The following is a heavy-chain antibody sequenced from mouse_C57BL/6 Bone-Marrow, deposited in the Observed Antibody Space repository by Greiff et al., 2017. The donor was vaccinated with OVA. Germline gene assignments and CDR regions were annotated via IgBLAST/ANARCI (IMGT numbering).Heavy chain of an antibody. CDR1: GYTFTSYW. V-gene: IGHV1-59*01. Sequence: QVQLQQPGAELVRPGTSVKLSCKASGYTFTSYWMHWVKQRPGQGLEWIGVIDPSDSYTNYNQKFKGKATLTVDTSSSTAYMQLSRLTSEDSAVYYCARELGLDYWGQGTTLTVSS. J-gene: IGHJ2*01. CDR2: IDPSDSYT. CDR3: ARELGLDY. D-gene: IGHD4-1*01.